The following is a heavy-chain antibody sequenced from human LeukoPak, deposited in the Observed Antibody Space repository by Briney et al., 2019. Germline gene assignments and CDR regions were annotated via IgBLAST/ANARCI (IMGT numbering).Heavy chain of an antibody. CDR3: ANTEALGYSGYDSYAFDI. Sequence: GWSLRLSCAASGFTFSSYGMHWVRQAPGKGLEWVAVISYDGSNKYYADSVKGRFTISRDNSKNTLYLQMNSLRAEDTAVYYCANTEALGYSGYDSYAFDIWGQGTMVTVSS. CDR1: GFTFSSYG. J-gene: IGHJ3*02. D-gene: IGHD5-12*01. CDR2: ISYDGSNK. V-gene: IGHV3-30*18.